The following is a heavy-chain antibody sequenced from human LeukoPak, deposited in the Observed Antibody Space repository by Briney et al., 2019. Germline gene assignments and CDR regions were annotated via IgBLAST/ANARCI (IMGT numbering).Heavy chain of an antibody. CDR3: VRHRSRAGYGGANFDY. CDR1: GGSISSYY. V-gene: IGHV4-59*08. CDR2: IYYSGST. Sequence: SETLSLTCTVSGGSISSYYWSWIRQPPGKGLEWIGYIYYSGSTNYNPSLKSRVTISVDTSKNQFSLKLSSVTAADTAVYYCVRHRSRAGYGGANFDYWGQGTLVTVSS. J-gene: IGHJ4*02. D-gene: IGHD1-26*01.